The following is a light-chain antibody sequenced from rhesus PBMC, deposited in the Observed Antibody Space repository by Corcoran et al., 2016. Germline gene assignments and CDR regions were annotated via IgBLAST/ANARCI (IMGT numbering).Light chain of an antibody. CDR3: LHHNSYPFT. CDR1: QGISSW. J-gene: IGKJ3*01. CDR2: KAA. V-gene: IGKV1S6*01. Sequence: DIQMTQSPSSLSASVGDTVTITCRTSQGISSWLAWYPQKPGKAPKLLNYKAASLKSGVPSRFSGSGVGTDFTLTSSSLQSEDFATDYCLHHNSYPFTFGPGTKLDIK.